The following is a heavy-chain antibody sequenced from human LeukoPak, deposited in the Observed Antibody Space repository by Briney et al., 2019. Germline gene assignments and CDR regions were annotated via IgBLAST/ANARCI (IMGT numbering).Heavy chain of an antibody. Sequence: ASVKVSCKASGYTFSTYGISWVRQAPGQGLEWMGWISAYNGNTNYAQKLQGRVTMTTDTSTSTAYMELRSLRSDDTAVYYCARVITIFGVVIKGYYYYYMDVWGKGTTVTVSS. V-gene: IGHV1-18*01. CDR2: ISAYNGNT. J-gene: IGHJ6*03. CDR3: ARVITIFGVVIKGYYYYYMDV. D-gene: IGHD3-3*01. CDR1: GYTFSTYG.